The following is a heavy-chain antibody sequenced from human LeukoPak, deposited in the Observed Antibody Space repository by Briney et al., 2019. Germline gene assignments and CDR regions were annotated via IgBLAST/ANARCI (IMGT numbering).Heavy chain of an antibody. V-gene: IGHV3-33*01. D-gene: IGHD4-17*01. CDR1: GFTFSTYG. J-gene: IGHJ4*02. CDR2: MWYEGSYK. Sequence: GGSLGLSCAGSGFTFSTYGMHWVRQAPGKGLEWAAVMWYEGSYKYYADSVKGRFTISRDNSKNTLYLQMNSLRAEDTAVYYCARVYGDPSYYFDYWGQGTLVTVSS. CDR3: ARVYGDPSYYFDY.